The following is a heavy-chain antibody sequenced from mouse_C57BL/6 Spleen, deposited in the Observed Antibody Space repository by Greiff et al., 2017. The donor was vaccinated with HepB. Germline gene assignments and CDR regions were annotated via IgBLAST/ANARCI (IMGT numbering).Heavy chain of an antibody. D-gene: IGHD2-4*01. V-gene: IGHV5-9-1*02. CDR3: TRDRVYDYGDYYAMDY. J-gene: IGHJ4*01. Sequence: EVQLVESGEGLVKPGGSLKLSCAASGFTFSSYAMSSVRQTPEKRLEWVAYISSGGDYIYYADTVKGRFTISRDNARNTLYLQMSSLKSEDTAMYYCTRDRVYDYGDYYAMDYWGQGTSVTVSS. CDR1: GFTFSSYA. CDR2: ISSGGDYI.